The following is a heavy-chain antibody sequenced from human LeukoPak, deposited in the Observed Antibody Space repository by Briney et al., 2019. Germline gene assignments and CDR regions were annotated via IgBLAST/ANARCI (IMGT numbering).Heavy chain of an antibody. V-gene: IGHV5-51*01. CDR1: GYDFTDYW. D-gene: IGHD3/OR15-3a*01. CDR3: ARLVGDFWTGYYVDY. Sequence: GESMKISCKGSGYDFTDYWIGWVRQMPGKGLEWMGIIYPGDSETRYSPSFQGQVTISPDKSIRTAYLQWSSLKASDTAMYYCARLVGDFWTGYYVDYWGQGTLVTVSS. CDR2: IYPGDSET. J-gene: IGHJ4*02.